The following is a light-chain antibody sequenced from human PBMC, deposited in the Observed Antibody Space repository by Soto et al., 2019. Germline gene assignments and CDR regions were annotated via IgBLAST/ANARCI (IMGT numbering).Light chain of an antibody. CDR3: QQSYITPLT. Sequence: DIQMTQSRSSLSASVGDKVTITCRASRSINSYLNWYQQKPGKAPTLLIYAASILQSGVPSRFSGSGSGTGFNITINSLRPEDFATYYCQQSYITPLTFGGGTKVEIK. J-gene: IGKJ4*01. CDR1: RSINSY. CDR2: AAS. V-gene: IGKV1-39*01.